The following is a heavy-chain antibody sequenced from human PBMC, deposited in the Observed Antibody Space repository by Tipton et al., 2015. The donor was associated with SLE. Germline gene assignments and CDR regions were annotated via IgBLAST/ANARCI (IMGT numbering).Heavy chain of an antibody. V-gene: IGHV4-59*11. CDR1: SGSISLHY. CDR2: MYYSGST. Sequence: TLSLTCTVSSGSISLHYWSWIRQPPGKGLEWIGYMYYSGSTTYNPSLKSRVSISVDTSKNQFSLKLSSVTAADTAIYYCARDCGGPFSHWGQGALVSVSS. D-gene: IGHD3-10*01. CDR3: ARDCGGPFSH. J-gene: IGHJ4*02.